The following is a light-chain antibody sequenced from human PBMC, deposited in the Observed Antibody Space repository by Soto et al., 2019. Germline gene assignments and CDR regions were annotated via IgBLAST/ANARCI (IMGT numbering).Light chain of an antibody. CDR3: YSYRGSNAWV. Sequence: QSVLTQPPSVSAAPGLKVTISCSGSISNIGVNYVSWYQQVPGTAPKLLIYEHNKRPSGIPDRFSGSKSGTSATLGITGLQTGDEGDYYCYSYRGSNAWVFGGGTKLTVL. CDR1: ISNIGVNY. J-gene: IGLJ3*02. V-gene: IGLV1-51*01. CDR2: EHN.